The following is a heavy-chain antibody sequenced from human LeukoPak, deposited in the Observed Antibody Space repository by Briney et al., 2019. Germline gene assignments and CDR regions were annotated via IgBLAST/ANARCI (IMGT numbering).Heavy chain of an antibody. Sequence: GESLRISCKGSGYIFTSYWIAWVRQMPGKGLESMGIIAPFDSDTRYSPSFQGQVIISSAKSVNTAYLQLSSLQASDTAIYFCARSERVGATASFDSWGQGTLVTVSS. CDR3: ARSERVGATASFDS. V-gene: IGHV5-51*01. CDR1: GYIFTSYW. CDR2: IAPFDSDT. D-gene: IGHD1-26*01. J-gene: IGHJ4*02.